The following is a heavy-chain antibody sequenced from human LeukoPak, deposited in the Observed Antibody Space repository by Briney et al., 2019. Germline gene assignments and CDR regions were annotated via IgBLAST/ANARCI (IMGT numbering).Heavy chain of an antibody. V-gene: IGHV3-48*01. CDR1: GFTFSSYN. J-gene: IGHJ3*02. Sequence: GGSLRLSCAASGFTFSSYNMNWVRQAPGKGLEWVSYISSGSSNIYYADSVKGRFTISRDNAKNSLYLQMNSLRAEDTAVYYCARHMTPNHYDFWSGSPDGNDAFDIWGQGTMVTVSP. CDR3: ARHMTPNHYDFWSGSPDGNDAFDI. D-gene: IGHD3-3*01. CDR2: ISSGSSNI.